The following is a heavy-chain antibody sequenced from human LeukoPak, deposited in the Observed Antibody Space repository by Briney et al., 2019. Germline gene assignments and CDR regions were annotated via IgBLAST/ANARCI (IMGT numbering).Heavy chain of an antibody. D-gene: IGHD6-19*01. CDR2: IYYSGST. Sequence: PSETLSLTCTVSGGSISSYYWSWIRQPPGKGLEWIGYIYYSGSTNYNPSLKSRVTISVDTSKNQFSLKLSSVTAADTAVYYCARDRRRTSIAVGAFDIWGQGTMVIVSS. CDR1: GGSISSYY. CDR3: ARDRRRTSIAVGAFDI. J-gene: IGHJ3*02. V-gene: IGHV4-59*01.